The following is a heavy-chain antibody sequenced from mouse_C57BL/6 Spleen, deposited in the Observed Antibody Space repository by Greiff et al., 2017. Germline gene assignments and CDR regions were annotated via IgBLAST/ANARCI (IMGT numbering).Heavy chain of an antibody. Sequence: EVQVVESGGGLVKPGGSLKLSCAASGFTFSDYGMHWVRQAPEKGLEWVGYISHGSGTIYYADTVKGRFTISRDNAQNTLFLQMTSLRSEETAMYYCAKKSPTEGMDYWGQGTSVTASS. D-gene: IGHD2-10*01. CDR1: GFTFSDYG. V-gene: IGHV5-17*01. CDR3: AKKSPTEGMDY. CDR2: ISHGSGTI. J-gene: IGHJ4*01.